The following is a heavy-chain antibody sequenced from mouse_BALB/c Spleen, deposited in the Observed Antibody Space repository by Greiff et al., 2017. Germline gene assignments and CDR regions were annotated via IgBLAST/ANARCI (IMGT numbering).Heavy chain of an antibody. CDR2: IDPANGNT. J-gene: IGHJ4*01. Sequence: EVQLQQSGAELVKPGASVKLSCTASGFNIKDTYMHWVKQRPEQGLEWIGRIDPANGNTKYDPKFQGKATITADTSSNTAYLQLSSLTSEDTAVYYCARLGGNYLYYYAMDYWGQGTSVTVSA. D-gene: IGHD2-1*01. V-gene: IGHV14-3*02. CDR3: ARLGGNYLYYYAMDY. CDR1: GFNIKDTY.